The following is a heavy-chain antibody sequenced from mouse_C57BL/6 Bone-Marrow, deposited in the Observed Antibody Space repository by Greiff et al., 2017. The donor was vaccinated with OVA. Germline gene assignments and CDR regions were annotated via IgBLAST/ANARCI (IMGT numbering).Heavy chain of an antibody. CDR3: ANLVVATYWYFDV. Sequence: VMLVESGAELARPGASVKLSCKASGYTFTSYGISWVKQRTGQGLEWIGEIYPRSGNTYYNEKFKGKATLTADKSSSTAYMELRSLTSEDSAVYFCANLVVATYWYFDVWGTGTTVTVSS. CDR1: GYTFTSYG. J-gene: IGHJ1*03. V-gene: IGHV1-81*01. D-gene: IGHD1-1*01. CDR2: IYPRSGNT.